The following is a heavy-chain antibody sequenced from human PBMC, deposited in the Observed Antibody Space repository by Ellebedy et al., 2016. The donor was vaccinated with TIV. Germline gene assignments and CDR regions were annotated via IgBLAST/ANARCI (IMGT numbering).Heavy chain of an antibody. V-gene: IGHV3-30-3*01. Sequence: GESLKISXAASGFTFSSYAMHWVRQAPGKGLEWVAVISYDGSNKYYADSVKGRFTISRDNSKNTLYLQMNSLRAEDTAVYYCARGPNVLLWFGETVYLDYWGQGTLVTVSS. J-gene: IGHJ4*02. CDR3: ARGPNVLLWFGETVYLDY. CDR1: GFTFSSYA. CDR2: ISYDGSNK. D-gene: IGHD3-10*01.